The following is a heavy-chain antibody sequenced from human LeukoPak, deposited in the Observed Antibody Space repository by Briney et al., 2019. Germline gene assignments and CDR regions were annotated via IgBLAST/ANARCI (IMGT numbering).Heavy chain of an antibody. J-gene: IGHJ4*02. D-gene: IGHD4-17*01. V-gene: IGHV3-48*03. CDR2: ISSSGSTI. CDR3: ARYYGDYGTHFDY. CDR1: GVTLSSYE. Sequence: GGALRLFCGGSGVTLSSYEKKRGRPAPGEGVGGVSYISSSGSTIYYADSVKGRFTISRDNAKNSLYLQMNSLRAEDTAVYYCARYYGDYGTHFDYWGQGTLVIVSS.